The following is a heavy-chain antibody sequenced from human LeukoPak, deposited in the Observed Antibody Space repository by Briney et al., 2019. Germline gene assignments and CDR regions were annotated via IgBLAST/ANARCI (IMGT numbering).Heavy chain of an antibody. J-gene: IGHJ3*02. CDR2: IKQDGSEK. D-gene: IGHD3-10*01. CDR3: AKFDSGSAFDI. V-gene: IGHV3-7*01. Sequence: GGSLRLSCAASGFTFSSYWMSWVRQAPGKGLEWVANIKQDGSEKYYVDSVKGRFTISRDNSKNTLYLQMNSLRAEDTAVYYCAKFDSGSAFDIWGQGTMVTVSS. CDR1: GFTFSSYW.